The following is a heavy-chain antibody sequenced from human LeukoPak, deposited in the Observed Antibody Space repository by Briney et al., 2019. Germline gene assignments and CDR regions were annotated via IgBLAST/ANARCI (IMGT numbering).Heavy chain of an antibody. CDR2: INNSGST. CDR1: GGSLSSYY. Sequence: SETLSLTCIVSGGSLSSYYWSWIRQPPGKGPEWIGYINNSGSTNYNPSVKSRVTISVDTSKKQFSLRLSSVTTADTAVYYCAKDRSPRGYSYGYFDYWGQGILVTVSS. CDR3: AKDRSPRGYSYGYFDY. V-gene: IGHV4-59*01. D-gene: IGHD5-18*01. J-gene: IGHJ4*02.